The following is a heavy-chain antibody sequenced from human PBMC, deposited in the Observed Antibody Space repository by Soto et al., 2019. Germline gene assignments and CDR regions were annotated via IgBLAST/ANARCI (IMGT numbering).Heavy chain of an antibody. CDR2: ISYDKNNK. V-gene: IGHV3-30-3*01. CDR1: GFTFSSYV. Sequence: QVQLVESGGGVVQPGRSLRLSCAASGFTFSSYVMYWVRQAPGKGLEWVAIISYDKNNKYYADSVKGRFTISRDNSKNTLDLQRNSLRGEDTAVYYCARAGCDGGSCYTLVGLRYGMDVWGQGTTVTVSS. D-gene: IGHD2-15*01. CDR3: ARAGCDGGSCYTLVGLRYGMDV. J-gene: IGHJ6*02.